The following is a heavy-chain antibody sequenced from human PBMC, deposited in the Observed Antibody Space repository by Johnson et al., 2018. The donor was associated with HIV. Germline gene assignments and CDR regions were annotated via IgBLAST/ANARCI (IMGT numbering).Heavy chain of an antibody. V-gene: IGHV3-30-3*01. CDR3: ARGEDYGGNFGALDI. CDR1: GFTFSSYA. Sequence: QVQLVESGGGVVQPGRSLRLSCAASGFTFSSYAVQWVRQAPDKGLEWVAVISYDGIKKYYADSVTGRFTISRDKSKNTLYLQMNSLRDEDTAVYYCARGEDYGGNFGALDIWGQGTMVTVSS. D-gene: IGHD4-23*01. CDR2: ISYDGIKK. J-gene: IGHJ3*02.